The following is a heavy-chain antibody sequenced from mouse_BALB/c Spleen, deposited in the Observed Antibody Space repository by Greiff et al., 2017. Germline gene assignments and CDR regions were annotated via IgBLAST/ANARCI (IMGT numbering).Heavy chain of an antibody. V-gene: IGHV1-82*01. CDR2: IYPGDGDT. J-gene: IGHJ2*01. CDR3: ERGENYWDDEGGGDY. CDR1: GYAFSSSW. Sequence: QVQLKQSGPELVKPGASVKISCKASGYAFSSSWMHWVKQRPGQGLEWIGWIYPGDGDTNYNGKFKGKATLTADKSSSTAYMQLSSLTSVDSAVYFCERGENYWDDEGGGDYWGQGTTLTVSS. D-gene: IGHD2-14*01.